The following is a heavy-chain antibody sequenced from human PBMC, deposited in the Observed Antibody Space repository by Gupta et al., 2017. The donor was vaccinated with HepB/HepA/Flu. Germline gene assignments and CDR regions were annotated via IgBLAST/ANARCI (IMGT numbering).Heavy chain of an antibody. V-gene: IGHV1-3*04. D-gene: IGHD4-17*01. CDR1: GYTFISYA. Sequence: QVRLVQSGAEVKKPGASVKVSCKASGYTFISYAIYWVRQAPGQRLEWMGWINTDNGNTKYSQKFQVTVTITRDTSASASYMELSSLTSEDTAVYYCARDDYGALSYWGQGTLVTVSS. J-gene: IGHJ4*02. CDR2: INTDNGNT. CDR3: ARDDYGALSY.